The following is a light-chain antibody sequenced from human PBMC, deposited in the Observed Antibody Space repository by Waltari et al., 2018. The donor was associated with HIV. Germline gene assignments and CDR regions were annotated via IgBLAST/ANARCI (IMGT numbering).Light chain of an antibody. CDR2: DVE. CDR3: ASYRANDTQYR. CDR1: TSDITSDDR. V-gene: IGLV2-18*02. J-gene: IGLJ1*01. Sequence: QSALTQPPSVSGSPGQSVSISCTGVTSDITSDDRVSWYHHSPGTAPRLVIYDVESRPSGVPDRFSGAKSGDTAALIISGLQAEDEADYYCASYRANDTQYRFGTGTEVTVL.